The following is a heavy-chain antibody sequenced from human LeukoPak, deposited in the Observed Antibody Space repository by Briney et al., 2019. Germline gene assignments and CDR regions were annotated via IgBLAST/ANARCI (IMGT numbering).Heavy chain of an antibody. J-gene: IGHJ4*02. CDR3: ARDPAAAGQFDY. Sequence: SQTLSLTCTVSGGSISSGGYYWSWIRLHPGKGLEWIGYIYYSGSTYYNPSLKSRVTISVDTSKNQFSLKLSSVTAADTAVYYCARDPAAAGQFDYWGQGTLVTVSS. CDR1: GGSISSGGYY. V-gene: IGHV4-31*03. CDR2: IYYSGST. D-gene: IGHD6-13*01.